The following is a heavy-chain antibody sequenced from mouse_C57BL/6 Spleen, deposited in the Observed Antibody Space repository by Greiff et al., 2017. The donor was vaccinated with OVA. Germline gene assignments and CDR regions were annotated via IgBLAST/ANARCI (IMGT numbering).Heavy chain of an antibody. V-gene: IGHV1-61*01. CDR2: IYPSDSET. CDR3: ARNSNYEGFAY. Sequence: QVQLKQPGAELVRPGSSVKLSCKASGYTFTSYWMDWVKQRPGQGLEWIGNIYPSDSETHYNQKFKDKATLTVNKSSSTAYMQLSSLTSEDSAVYYCARNSNYEGFAYWGQGTLVTVSA. J-gene: IGHJ3*01. D-gene: IGHD2-5*01. CDR1: GYTFTSYW.